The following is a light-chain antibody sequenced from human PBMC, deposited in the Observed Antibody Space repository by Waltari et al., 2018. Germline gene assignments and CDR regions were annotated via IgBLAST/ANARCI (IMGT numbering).Light chain of an antibody. Sequence: EIVMTQAPATLSVSPGERATLSCRASQPISSNLDWYHHKPRQAPRLLISGASTRASGIPARFSGSGSGTQFTLTINSLQSEDFAVYYCQQYNIRLTFGGGTKVDIK. CDR1: QPISSN. J-gene: IGKJ4*01. CDR3: QQYNIRLT. CDR2: GAS. V-gene: IGKV3-15*01.